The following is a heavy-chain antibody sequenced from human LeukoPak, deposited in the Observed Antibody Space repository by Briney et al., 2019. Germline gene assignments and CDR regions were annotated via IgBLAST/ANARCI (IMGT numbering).Heavy chain of an antibody. Sequence: PSETLSLTCTVSGGSIISSSYYWGWIRQPPGKGLECIGSIYYSGSTYYNPSLKSRVTISVDTSKNQFSLKLSSVTAADTAVYYCAISIQLWTNNWFDPWGHGTLVTVSS. CDR2: IYYSGST. CDR3: AISIQLWTNNWFDP. V-gene: IGHV4-39*01. D-gene: IGHD5-18*01. CDR1: GGSIISSSYY. J-gene: IGHJ5*02.